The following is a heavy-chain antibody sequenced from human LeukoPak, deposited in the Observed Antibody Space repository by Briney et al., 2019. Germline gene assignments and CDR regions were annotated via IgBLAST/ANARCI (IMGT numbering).Heavy chain of an antibody. Sequence: GGSLRLSCEASGFSFGTFGMTWVRQAPGKGLEWVSGITGSSTWTYYADSVRGRFTISRDNSKNSLHLQMNNLTADDTAIYYWARELVSLGTGYFDLWGRGTLVTVAS. CDR3: ARELVSLGTGYFDL. CDR2: ITGSSTWT. V-gene: IGHV3-23*01. CDR1: GFSFGTFG. D-gene: IGHD3/OR15-3a*01. J-gene: IGHJ2*01.